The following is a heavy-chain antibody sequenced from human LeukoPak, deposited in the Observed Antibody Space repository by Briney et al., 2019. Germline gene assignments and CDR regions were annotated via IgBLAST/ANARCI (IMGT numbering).Heavy chain of an antibody. Sequence: SETLSLTCTVSGVSISSYYWSWIRQPPGKGLEWIGYIYYSGSTNYNPSLKSRVTISVDTSKNQFSLKLSSVTAADTAVYYCARASEMATMEIDYWGQGTLVTVSS. CDR2: IYYSGST. CDR1: GVSISSYY. V-gene: IGHV4-59*08. CDR3: ARASEMATMEIDY. J-gene: IGHJ4*02. D-gene: IGHD5-24*01.